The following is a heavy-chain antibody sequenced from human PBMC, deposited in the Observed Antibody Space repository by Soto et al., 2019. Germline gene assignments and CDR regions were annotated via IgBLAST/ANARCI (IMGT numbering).Heavy chain of an antibody. D-gene: IGHD2-15*01. Sequence: TGGSLRLSCAASGFTFSSYAMSWVRQAPGKGLEWVSAISGSGGSTYYADSVKGRFTISRDNSKNTLYLQMNSLRAEDTAVYYCAKEPAKYCSGGSCYPTWYYYYGMDVWGQGTTVTVSS. V-gene: IGHV3-23*01. CDR3: AKEPAKYCSGGSCYPTWYYYYGMDV. CDR1: GFTFSSYA. J-gene: IGHJ6*02. CDR2: ISGSGGST.